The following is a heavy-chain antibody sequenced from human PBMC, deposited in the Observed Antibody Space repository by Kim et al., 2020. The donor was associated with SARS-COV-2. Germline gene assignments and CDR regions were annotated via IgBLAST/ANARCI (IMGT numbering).Heavy chain of an antibody. Sequence: DSVKGRFTITEDNAKNSLYLQMNSLRDEDTAVYYCARDQGQFYSYNGLDYWGQGTLVTVSS. J-gene: IGHJ4*02. D-gene: IGHD5-18*01. CDR3: ARDQGQFYSYNGLDY. V-gene: IGHV3-48*02.